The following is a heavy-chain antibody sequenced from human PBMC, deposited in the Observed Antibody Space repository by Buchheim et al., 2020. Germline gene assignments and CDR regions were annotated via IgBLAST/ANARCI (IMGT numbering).Heavy chain of an antibody. J-gene: IGHJ5*02. D-gene: IGHD6-6*01. CDR3: ARGGIAARPRWFDP. CDR1: GFTLSSYA. CDR2: ISYDGSNK. Sequence: QVQLVESGGGVVQPGRSLRLSCAASGFTLSSYAMHWVRQAPGKGLEWVAVISYDGSNKYYADSVKGRFTISRDNSKNTLYLQMNSLRAEDTAVYYCARGGIAARPRWFDPWGQGTL. V-gene: IGHV3-30-3*01.